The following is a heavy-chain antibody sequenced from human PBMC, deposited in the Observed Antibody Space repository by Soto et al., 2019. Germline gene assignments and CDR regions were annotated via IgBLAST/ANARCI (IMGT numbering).Heavy chain of an antibody. CDR1: GFTFDDYG. J-gene: IGHJ4*02. Sequence: GGSLRLSCAASGFTFDDYGMHWVRQAPGKGLEWVSGINWNGGNIGYADSVKGRFTISRDNAKKSLYLQMNSLRDEDTALYYWAKATSGYDSEVDYWGQGTLGTVSS. CDR2: INWNGGNI. D-gene: IGHD5-12*01. CDR3: AKATSGYDSEVDY. V-gene: IGHV3-9*01.